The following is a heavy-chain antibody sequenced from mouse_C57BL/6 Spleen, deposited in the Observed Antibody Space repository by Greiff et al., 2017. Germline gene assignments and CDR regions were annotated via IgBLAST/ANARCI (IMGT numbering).Heavy chain of an antibody. CDR2: IYPGDGDT. J-gene: IGHJ1*03. CDR1: GYAFSSYW. CDR3: ARGDNWYFDV. V-gene: IGHV1-80*01. Sequence: VQGVESGAELVKPGASVKISCKASGYAFSSYWMNWVKQRPGKGLEWIGQIYPGDGDTNYNGKFKGKATLTADKSSSTAYMQRSSLTSEDSAVYFCARGDNWYFDVWGTGTTVTVSS.